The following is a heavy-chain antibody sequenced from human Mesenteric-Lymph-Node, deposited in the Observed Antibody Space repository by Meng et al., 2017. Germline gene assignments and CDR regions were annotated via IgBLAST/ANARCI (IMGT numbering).Heavy chain of an antibody. J-gene: IGHJ4*02. CDR3: ARGDYGGNPVEMWGRPELTGFDY. CDR1: AFTFSDFY. D-gene: IGHD4-23*01. CDR2: ISVSSSSI. Sequence: GESLKISCAASAFTFSDFYMSWFRQAPGKGLEWVSYISVSSSSIYYADSVKGRFTISRDNARNSLFLQMNSLRAEDTAVYYCARGDYGGNPVEMWGRPELTGFDYWGQGTLVTVSS. V-gene: IGHV3-11*01.